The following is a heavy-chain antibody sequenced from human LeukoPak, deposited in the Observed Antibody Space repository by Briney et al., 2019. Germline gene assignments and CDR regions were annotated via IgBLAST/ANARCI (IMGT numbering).Heavy chain of an antibody. V-gene: IGHV4-4*07. CDR1: GGSISSYY. CDR2: IYTSGST. Sequence: SETLSLTCTVSGGSISSYYWSWIRQPAGKGLEWIGRIYTSGSTNYNPSLKSRVTMSLDTSKSQFSLRLNSVTAADTAVYYCAKIVGLPATMAYFDYWGQGILITVSS. D-gene: IGHD2-2*01. CDR3: AKIVGLPATMAYFDY. J-gene: IGHJ4*02.